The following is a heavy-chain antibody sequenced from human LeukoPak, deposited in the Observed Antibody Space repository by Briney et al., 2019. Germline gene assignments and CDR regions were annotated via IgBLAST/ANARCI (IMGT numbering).Heavy chain of an antibody. D-gene: IGHD3-3*01. CDR3: ARDNPVLRFLEWLSVFDY. CDR2: ISSSGYI. CDR1: GFTFRAYA. Sequence: GGSLRLSCAASGFTFRAYAMNWVRQAPGKGLEWVSSISSSGYIYYADSVKGRFTISRDNAKNSLYLQMNSLRAEDTAVYYCARDNPVLRFLEWLSVFDYWGQGTLVTVSS. V-gene: IGHV3-69-1*01. J-gene: IGHJ4*02.